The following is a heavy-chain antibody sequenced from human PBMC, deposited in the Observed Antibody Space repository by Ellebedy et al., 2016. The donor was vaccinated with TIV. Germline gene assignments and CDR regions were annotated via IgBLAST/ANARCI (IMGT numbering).Heavy chain of an antibody. V-gene: IGHV3-30*18. CDR3: TKPFVGHCISTVCYVFDD. Sequence: GESLKISCAASGFTFISYGMHWVRQAPGKGLEWVAVISYAESTKYYVDSVQGRFTISRDSSKKTLYLQMNSLRAEDTAVYYCTKPFVGHCISTVCYVFDDWGPGTLVTVSS. J-gene: IGHJ4*02. D-gene: IGHD2-2*01. CDR1: GFTFISYG. CDR2: ISYAESTK.